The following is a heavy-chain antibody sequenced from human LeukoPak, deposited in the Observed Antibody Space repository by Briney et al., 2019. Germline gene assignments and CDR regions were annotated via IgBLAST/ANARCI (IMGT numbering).Heavy chain of an antibody. D-gene: IGHD1-26*01. Sequence: SETLSLTCTVSGGSISSYYWSWIRQPPGKGLEWIGYIHYSGSTHYNPSLKSRVTISVNTSKNQVSLKLSSVTAADTAVYYCARARSGKWGFDYWGQGTLVTVSS. V-gene: IGHV4-59*12. CDR2: IHYSGST. CDR3: ARARSGKWGFDY. J-gene: IGHJ4*02. CDR1: GGSISSYY.